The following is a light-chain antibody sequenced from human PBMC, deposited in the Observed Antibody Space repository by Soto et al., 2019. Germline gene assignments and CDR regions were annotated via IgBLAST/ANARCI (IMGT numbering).Light chain of an antibody. Sequence: QSVLTQPRSVSGSPGQSVTISCTGTSSDVGGYNYVSWYQQHPGKAPKLMIYDVSKRPSGVPDRFSGSKSGSTASLTISGLQAEDEADYYCCSYAGSFVVFGGGTKVTVL. CDR2: DVS. V-gene: IGLV2-11*01. CDR1: SSDVGGYNY. J-gene: IGLJ2*01. CDR3: CSYAGSFVV.